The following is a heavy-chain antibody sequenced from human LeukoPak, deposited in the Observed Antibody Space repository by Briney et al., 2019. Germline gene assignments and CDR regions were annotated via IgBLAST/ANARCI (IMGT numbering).Heavy chain of an antibody. CDR2: MNPNSGNT. CDR3: AWGQLQWYDSSPP. D-gene: IGHD3-22*01. CDR1: GYTFTSYD. V-gene: IGHV1-8*01. J-gene: IGHJ5*02. Sequence: GASVKVSCKASGYTFTSYDINWVRQATGQGLEWMGWMNPNSGNTGYAQKFQGRVTMTRNTSISTAYMELSSLRSEDTAVYYCAWGQLQWYDSSPPWGQGTLVTVSS.